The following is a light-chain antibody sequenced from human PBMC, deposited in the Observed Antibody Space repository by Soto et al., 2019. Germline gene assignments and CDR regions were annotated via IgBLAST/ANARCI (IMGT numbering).Light chain of an antibody. CDR2: GAS. J-gene: IGKJ1*01. CDR1: QSVSSNS. Sequence: EIVLTQSPGTVSLSPGERATLSCRASQSVSSNSLAWYQQRPGQAPRLLIYGASSRATGIPDRFSGSGSGKDFPLTISRLEPEDFAVYYCQQYGSSPRTFGQGTKVEIK. CDR3: QQYGSSPRT. V-gene: IGKV3-20*01.